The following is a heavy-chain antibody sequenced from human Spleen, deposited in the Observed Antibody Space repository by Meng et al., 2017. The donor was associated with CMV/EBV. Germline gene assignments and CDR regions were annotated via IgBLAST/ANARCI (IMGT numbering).Heavy chain of an antibody. D-gene: IGHD4-11*01. J-gene: IGHJ6*02. CDR1: EFTFSSYA. Sequence: GGSLRLSCAASEFTFSSYAMSWVRQAPGRGLAWVSAITASGGSTYYADSVKGRFTISRDNAKNTLYLQMNNLRAEDTAVYYCARDPTTDYYYYGMDVWGQGTTVTVSS. V-gene: IGHV3-23*01. CDR3: ARDPTTDYYYYGMDV. CDR2: ITASGGST.